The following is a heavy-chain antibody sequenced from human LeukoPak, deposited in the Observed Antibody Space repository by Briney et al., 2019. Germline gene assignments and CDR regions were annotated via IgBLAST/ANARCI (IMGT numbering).Heavy chain of an antibody. V-gene: IGHV1-2*02. D-gene: IGHD6-13*01. CDR1: GYTFTGYY. CDR2: INPNSGGT. Sequence: ASVKVSCKASGYTFTGYYMHWVRQAPGQGLEWMGWINPNSGGTNYAQKFQGRVTMTRDTSINTAYMNLSRLRSDDTAFYYCARDRIRFIAAERKRWFDPWGQGTLVIVSS. CDR3: ARDRIRFIAAERKRWFDP. J-gene: IGHJ5*02.